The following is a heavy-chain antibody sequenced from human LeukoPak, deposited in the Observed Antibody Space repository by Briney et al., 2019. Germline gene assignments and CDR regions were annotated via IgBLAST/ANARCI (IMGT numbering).Heavy chain of an antibody. Sequence: ASVKASCKASGGTFSSYAISWVRQAPGQGLQWMGWMNPNSGNTGYAQKFQGRVTMTRNTSISTAYMELSSLRSEDTAVYYCARDYYDSSGYYSIDYWGQGTLVTVSS. CDR3: ARDYYDSSGYYSIDY. J-gene: IGHJ4*02. V-gene: IGHV1-8*01. CDR2: MNPNSGNT. D-gene: IGHD3-22*01. CDR1: GGTFSSYA.